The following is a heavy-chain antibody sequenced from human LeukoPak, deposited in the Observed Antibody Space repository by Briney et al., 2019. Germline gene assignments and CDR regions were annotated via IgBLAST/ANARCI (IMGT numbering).Heavy chain of an antibody. CDR3: ARDYGSGSYAFDI. D-gene: IGHD3-10*01. V-gene: IGHV3-30*02. CDR2: VPYDASYK. Sequence: PGGSLRLSCAASGFTFGGYGMHWVRQAPGKGLEWVAFVPYDASYKYYVDSVKGRFTISRDNSKNTLYLQMDSLRAEGTAVYYCARDYGSGSYAFDIWGQGTMVTVSS. CDR1: GFTFGGYG. J-gene: IGHJ3*02.